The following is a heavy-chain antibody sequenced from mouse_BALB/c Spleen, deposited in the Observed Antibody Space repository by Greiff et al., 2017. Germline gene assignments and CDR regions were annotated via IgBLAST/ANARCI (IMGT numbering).Heavy chain of an antibody. V-gene: IGHV3-2*02. CDR1: GYSITSDYA. CDR2: ISYSGST. J-gene: IGHJ3*01. Sequence: EVMLVESGPGLVKPSQSLSLTCTVTGYSITSDYAWNWIRQFPGNKLEWMGYISYSGSTSYNPSLKSRISITRETSKNQFFLQWNSVTTEDTATYYCARGEDYDYVAYWGKGTMVTDSA. D-gene: IGHD2-4*01. CDR3: ARGEDYDYVAY.